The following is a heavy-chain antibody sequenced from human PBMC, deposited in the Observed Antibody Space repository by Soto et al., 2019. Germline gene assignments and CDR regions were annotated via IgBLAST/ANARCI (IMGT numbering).Heavy chain of an antibody. Sequence: SGGSLRLSCAASGFTFDDYAMHWVRQGPGKGLEWVSGITWSSGSIAYADSVKGRFTISRDNAKNSLYLQMNSLRAEDTAVYYCAKDWEFDWPNYYFDYWGQGTLVTVSS. CDR2: ITWSSGSI. CDR1: GFTFDDYA. D-gene: IGHD3-9*01. V-gene: IGHV3-9*01. CDR3: AKDWEFDWPNYYFDY. J-gene: IGHJ4*02.